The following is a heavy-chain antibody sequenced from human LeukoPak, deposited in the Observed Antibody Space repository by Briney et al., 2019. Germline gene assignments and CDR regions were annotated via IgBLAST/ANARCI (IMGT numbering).Heavy chain of an antibody. CDR2: IYPGDSDT. Sequence: GESLKISCKGSGYSSTSYWIGWVRQMPGKGLEWMGIIYPGDSDTRYSPSFQGQVTISADKSISTAYLQWSSLKASDTAMYYCARYGSFGVVTNAFDYWGQGTLVTVSS. V-gene: IGHV5-51*01. D-gene: IGHD3-3*01. CDR3: ARYGSFGVVTNAFDY. J-gene: IGHJ4*02. CDR1: GYSSTSYW.